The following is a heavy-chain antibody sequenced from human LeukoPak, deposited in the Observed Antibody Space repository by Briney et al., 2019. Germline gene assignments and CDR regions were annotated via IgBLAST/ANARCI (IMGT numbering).Heavy chain of an antibody. V-gene: IGHV4-59*08. CDR3: ARHASGWFFDY. J-gene: IGHJ4*02. CDR1: GGSISSYY. CDR2: IYYSGST. D-gene: IGHD6-19*01. Sequence: SETLSLTCTVSGGSISSYYWSWIRQPPGKGLEWIGYIYYSGSTNYNPSFKSRVTISVDTSKKQFSLKLSSVTAADTSVYYCARHASGWFFDYWGQGTLVTVSS.